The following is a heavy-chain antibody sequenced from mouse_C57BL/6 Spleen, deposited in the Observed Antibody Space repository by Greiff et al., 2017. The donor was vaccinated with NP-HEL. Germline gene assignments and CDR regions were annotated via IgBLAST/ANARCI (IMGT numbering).Heavy chain of an antibody. J-gene: IGHJ4*01. Sequence: VQLQQSDAELVKPGASVKISCKVSGYTFTDHTIHWMKQRPEQGLEWIGYIYPRDGSTKYNEKFKGKATLTADKSSSTAYMQLKSLKSEDSAVYFCARGGYLVNYAMDYWGQGTSVTVSS. CDR3: ARGGYLVNYAMDY. CDR2: IYPRDGST. V-gene: IGHV1-78*01. CDR1: GYTFTDHT. D-gene: IGHD2-2*01.